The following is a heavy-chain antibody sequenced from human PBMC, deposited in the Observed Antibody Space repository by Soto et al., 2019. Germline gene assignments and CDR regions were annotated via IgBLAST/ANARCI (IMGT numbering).Heavy chain of an antibody. CDR1: GFTLTRSA. V-gene: IGHV3-23*01. CDR3: GDYVAQWMETFVY. J-gene: IGHJ4*01. D-gene: IGHD6-19*01. Sequence: GGSLRLSCAGSGFTLTRSAVSWVRQAPGKGLEWVSGISAGGGGTYYADSVKGRFTISRDVAKNTVYLQMNGLRVEDTGVYYLGDYVAQWMETFVYRDPETLVAVSS. CDR2: ISAGGGGT.